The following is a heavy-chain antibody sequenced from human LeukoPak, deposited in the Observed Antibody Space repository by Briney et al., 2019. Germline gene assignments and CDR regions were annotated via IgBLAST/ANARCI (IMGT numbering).Heavy chain of an antibody. D-gene: IGHD3-22*01. J-gene: IGHJ4*02. CDR3: ARGRNYYDSSGTIDY. CDR1: GGPFSGYY. CDR2: INHGGRT. V-gene: IGHV4-34*01. Sequence: PSETLSLTCDVYGGPFSGYYWSWIRQPPGKGLEWIGEINHGGRTTINPSLESRLNISVDTSKNQFSLKLSSVTAADTAVYYCARGRNYYDSSGTIDYWGQGTLVTVSS.